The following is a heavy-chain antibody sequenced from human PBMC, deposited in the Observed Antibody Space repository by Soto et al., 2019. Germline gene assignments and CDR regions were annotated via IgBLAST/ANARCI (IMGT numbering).Heavy chain of an antibody. V-gene: IGHV4-31*11. J-gene: IGHJ4*02. CDR3: ARSSQSTVTSFDY. D-gene: IGHD4-17*01. Sequence: PSETLSLTCAVSGGSISSGGYSWNWIRQPPGKGLEWIGYIYYSGSTYYNPSLKSRVTISVDTSKNQFSLKLSSVTAADTAVYYFARSSQSTVTSFDYLGQGTLV. CDR2: IYYSGST. CDR1: GGSISSGGYS.